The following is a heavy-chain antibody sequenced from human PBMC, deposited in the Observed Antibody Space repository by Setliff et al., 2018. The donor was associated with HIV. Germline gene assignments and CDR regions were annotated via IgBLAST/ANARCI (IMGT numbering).Heavy chain of an antibody. J-gene: IGHJ3*02. V-gene: IGHV2-70*11. CDR3: ARMSLGSSGAFGAFDI. CDR2: IDWDDDK. Sequence: GSGPTLVNPTQTLTLTCTFSGFSLSTSGMCVSWIRQPPGKALEWLARIDWDDDKYYSTSLKTRLTISKDTSKNQVVLTMTNMDPVDTATYYCARMSLGSSGAFGAFDIWGQGTMVTVSS. D-gene: IGHD6-19*01. CDR1: GFSLSTSGMC.